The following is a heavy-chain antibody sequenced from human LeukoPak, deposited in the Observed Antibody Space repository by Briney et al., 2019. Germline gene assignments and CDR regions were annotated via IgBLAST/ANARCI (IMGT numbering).Heavy chain of an antibody. D-gene: IGHD2-15*01. CDR3: ARDPSYCSGGSCYSDY. CDR2: IIPVLGIA. J-gene: IGHJ4*02. V-gene: IGHV1-69*04. CDR1: GGTFSSYT. Sequence: SVKVSCKASGGTFSSYTISWVRQAPGQGLEWMGRIIPVLGIANYAQKFQGRVTITAHKSTSTAYMELSSLRSEDTAVYYCARDPSYCSGGSCYSDYWGQGTLVTVSS.